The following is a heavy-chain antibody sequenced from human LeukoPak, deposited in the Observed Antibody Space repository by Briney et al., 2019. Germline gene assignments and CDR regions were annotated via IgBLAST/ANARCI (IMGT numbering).Heavy chain of an antibody. CDR2: IIPIFGTA. V-gene: IGHV1-69*13. Sequence: ASVKVSCKASGYRFSDYGIHWVRQAPGQGLEWMGGIIPIFGTANYAQKFQGRVTITADESTSTAYMELSSLRSEDTAVYYCARDLYCSSTSCNGGHWFDPWGQGTLVTVSS. CDR1: GYRFSDYG. J-gene: IGHJ5*02. D-gene: IGHD2-2*01. CDR3: ARDLYCSSTSCNGGHWFDP.